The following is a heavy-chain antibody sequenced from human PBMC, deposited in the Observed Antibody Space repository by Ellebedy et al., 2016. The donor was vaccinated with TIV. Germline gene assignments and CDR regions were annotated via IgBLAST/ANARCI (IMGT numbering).Heavy chain of an antibody. CDR1: GFTFDDYA. D-gene: IGHD4-11*01. J-gene: IGHJ4*02. CDR3: AKDGYGNYDY. V-gene: IGHV3-43*02. Sequence: PGGSLRLSCAASGFTFDDYAMHWVRQAPGKGLEWVSLISGDGSKTYYADFVKGRFTISRDNSKNSLFLQMNSLRTEDTALFYCAKDGYGNYDYWGRGTPVTVSS. CDR2: ISGDGSKT.